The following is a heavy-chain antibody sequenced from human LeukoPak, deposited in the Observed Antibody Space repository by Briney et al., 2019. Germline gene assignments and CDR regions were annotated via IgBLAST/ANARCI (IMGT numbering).Heavy chain of an antibody. Sequence: SQTLSLTCTVSGGSISSYYWSWTRQPPGKGLEWIGYIYYSGSTNYNPSLKSRVTISVDTSKNQFSLKLSSVTAADTAVYYCARWGFWSGYYTRAFDIWGQGTMVTVSS. V-gene: IGHV4-59*01. CDR2: IYYSGST. CDR1: GGSISSYY. CDR3: ARWGFWSGYYTRAFDI. D-gene: IGHD3-3*01. J-gene: IGHJ3*02.